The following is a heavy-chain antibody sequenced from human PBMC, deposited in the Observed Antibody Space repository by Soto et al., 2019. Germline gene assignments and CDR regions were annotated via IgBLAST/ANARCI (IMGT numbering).Heavy chain of an antibody. D-gene: IGHD4-17*01. J-gene: IGHJ4*02. CDR3: ARHVVGDYILWVPGYFDY. V-gene: IGHV4-39*01. Sequence: QLQLQESGPGLVKPSETLSLTCTVSGGSISSSSYYWGWIRQPPGKGLEWIGSIYYSGSTYYNPSLKSRVTISVDTSKNQFSLKLSSVTAADTAVYYCARHVVGDYILWVPGYFDYWGQGTLVTVSS. CDR2: IYYSGST. CDR1: GGSISSSSYY.